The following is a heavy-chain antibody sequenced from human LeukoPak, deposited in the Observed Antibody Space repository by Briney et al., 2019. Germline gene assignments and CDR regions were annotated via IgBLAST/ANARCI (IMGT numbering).Heavy chain of an antibody. CDR2: LSWNGATI. J-gene: IGHJ4*02. CDR3: AKDRLRTTVTTPPRY. CDR1: GFTFGVYA. Sequence: HPGGSLRLSCAASGFTFGVYAMHWIRLAPGKGLEWISSLSWNGATIDYADSVKGRFTISRDNAKNSLYLEMNSLGAEDTAVYYCAKDRLRTTVTTPPRYWGQGTLVTVSS. V-gene: IGHV3-9*01. D-gene: IGHD4-17*01.